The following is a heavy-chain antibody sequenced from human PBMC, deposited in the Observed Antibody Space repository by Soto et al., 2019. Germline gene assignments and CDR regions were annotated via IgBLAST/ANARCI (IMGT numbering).Heavy chain of an antibody. CDR3: ASVDTTLITDY. D-gene: IGHD5-18*01. J-gene: IGHJ4*01. CDR1: GYTFTGYY. Sequence: SVKVSCKASGYTFTGYYMHWVRQAPGHGLEWVGGILPIFGTTIYAQKLKDRVTITADKSTTTVYMEMSGLRSEDTAMYYCASVDTTLITDYWGRGTLVTVSS. V-gene: IGHV1-69*06. CDR2: ILPIFGTT.